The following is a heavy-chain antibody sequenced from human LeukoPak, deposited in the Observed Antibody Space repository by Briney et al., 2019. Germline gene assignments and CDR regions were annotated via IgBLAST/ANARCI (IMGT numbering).Heavy chain of an antibody. CDR1: GFTFSEYY. V-gene: IGHV4-59*12. D-gene: IGHD4-23*01. J-gene: IGHJ2*01. CDR2: ISYSGST. Sequence: PGGSLRLSCAASGFTFSEYYMSWIRQAPGKGLEWIGYISYSGSTNYNPSLKSRVTIPVDRSKNQFSLKLSSVTAADTAVYYCARGGNSRQARFSPYWYFDLWGRGTLVTVSS. CDR3: ARGGNSRQARFSPYWYFDL.